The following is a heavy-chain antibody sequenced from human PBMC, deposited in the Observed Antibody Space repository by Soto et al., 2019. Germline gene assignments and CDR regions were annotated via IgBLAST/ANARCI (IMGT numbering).Heavy chain of an antibody. J-gene: IGHJ4*02. Sequence: GGSLILSCAASGFTFSSYWMSWVRQAPGKGLEWVANIKQDGSEKQYVDSVRGRFTISRDNAENSLYLQMNSLRVEDTALYYCARGPQPRHDYGGHDYWGQGTLVTVSS. V-gene: IGHV3-7*01. CDR2: IKQDGSEK. CDR3: ARGPQPRHDYGGHDY. CDR1: GFTFSSYW. D-gene: IGHD4-17*01.